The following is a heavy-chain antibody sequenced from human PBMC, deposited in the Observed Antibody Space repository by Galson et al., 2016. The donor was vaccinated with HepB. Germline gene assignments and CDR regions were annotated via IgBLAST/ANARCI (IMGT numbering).Heavy chain of an antibody. J-gene: IGHJ6*02. Sequence: SLRLSCAASGFTVSNNYMSWVRQAPGRGLEWVSIIYSGGRTFYADSVEGRFSISRDSSKNTVFLQMNSLRAEDTAVYYCARERLMDYYYGMDVWGQGTTVTVSS. CDR1: GFTVSNNY. V-gene: IGHV3-53*01. CDR2: IYSGGRT. CDR3: ARERLMDYYYGMDV. D-gene: IGHD2-8*01.